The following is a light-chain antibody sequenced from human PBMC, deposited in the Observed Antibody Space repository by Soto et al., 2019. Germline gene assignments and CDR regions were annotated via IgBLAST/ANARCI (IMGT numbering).Light chain of an antibody. CDR1: QSISSSY. J-gene: IGKJ5*01. CDR2: GAS. CDR3: QQYGSSPSIT. V-gene: IGKV3-20*01. Sequence: EIVLTQSPGTLSLSPGKRATLSCRASQSISSSYLAWYQQRPGQAPRLLIYGASSRATGIPDRFSGSGSGTEFTLTISRLEPEDFAVYYGQQYGSSPSITFGQGTRLEIK.